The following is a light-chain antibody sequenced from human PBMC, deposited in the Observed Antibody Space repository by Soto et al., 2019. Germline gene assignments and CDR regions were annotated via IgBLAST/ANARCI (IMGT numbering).Light chain of an antibody. J-gene: IGLJ2*01. CDR3: SSDRRSSVV. CDR2: DVS. V-gene: IGLV2-14*01. CDR1: SSDVGGYNY. Sequence: QSALTQPASVSGSPGQSSTISCTGTSSDVGGYNYVSWYQQHPGKAPKLMIYDVSNRPSGVSNRFSGSKSGNTPSLTISGLQAEDEAEYQCSSDRRSSVVFGGGSKLTVL.